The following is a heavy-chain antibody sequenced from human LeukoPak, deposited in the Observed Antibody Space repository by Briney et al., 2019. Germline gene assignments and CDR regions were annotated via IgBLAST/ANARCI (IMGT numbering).Heavy chain of an antibody. J-gene: IGHJ4*02. CDR3: ARDSGSYSSYYFDY. V-gene: IGHV3-33*01. CDR1: GFTFSNYG. D-gene: IGHD1-26*01. Sequence: AGGSLRLSCAASGFTFSNYGMHWVRQAPGKGLEWVAVIWYDGSDKYHADSVKGRFTISRDNSKNTLYLQMNSLRVEDTAVYYCARDSGSYSSYYFDYWGQGTLVTVSS. CDR2: IWYDGSDK.